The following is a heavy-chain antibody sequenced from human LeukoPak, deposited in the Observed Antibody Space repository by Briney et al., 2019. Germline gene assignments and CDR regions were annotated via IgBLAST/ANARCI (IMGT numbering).Heavy chain of an antibody. CDR2: ISSSSSNI. J-gene: IGHJ4*02. D-gene: IGHD3-3*01. CDR3: ARGDGDPAYDFWSGYFRYFDY. V-gene: IGHV3-21*01. Sequence: NSGGSLRLSCAASGFTFSSYEMNWVRQAPGKGLEWVSSISSSSSNIYYADSVKGRFTISRDNAKNSLYLQMNSLRAEDTAVYYCARGDGDPAYDFWSGYFRYFDYWGQGTLVTVSS. CDR1: GFTFSSYE.